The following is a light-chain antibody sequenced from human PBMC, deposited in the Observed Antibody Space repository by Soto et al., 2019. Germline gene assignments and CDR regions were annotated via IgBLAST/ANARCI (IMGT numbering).Light chain of an antibody. CDR3: QQYATSPRT. CDR2: GAS. J-gene: IGKJ1*01. Sequence: EIVLTQSPGTLSLSPGERATLSCRASQSVSSSYLAWYQQKAGQAPRLLIYGASSRATGIPDRFSGSGSGTDFTLTISRLEPEDFAVYYCQQYATSPRTFGQGTKVDIK. CDR1: QSVSSSY. V-gene: IGKV3-20*01.